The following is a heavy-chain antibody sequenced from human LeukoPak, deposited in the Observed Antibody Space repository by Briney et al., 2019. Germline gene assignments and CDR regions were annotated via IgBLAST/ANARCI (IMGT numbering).Heavy chain of an antibody. V-gene: IGHV3-48*01. CDR3: ASSRWLQGLGWFDP. CDR2: ISSSSTTK. Sequence: GGSLRLSCAASGFTFSSYSMNWVRQAPGKGLECVSYISSSSTTKSYADSVKGRFTISRDNAKNSLYLQMNSLRAEDTAVYYCASSRWLQGLGWFDPWGRGTLVTVSS. CDR1: GFTFSSYS. J-gene: IGHJ5*02. D-gene: IGHD5-24*01.